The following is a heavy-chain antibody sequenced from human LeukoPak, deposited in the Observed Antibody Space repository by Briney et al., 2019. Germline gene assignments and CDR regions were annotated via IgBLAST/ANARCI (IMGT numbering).Heavy chain of an antibody. D-gene: IGHD4-17*01. CDR1: GFTFSSYG. CDR3: ARNQDYGVYNSVGAFDI. CDR2: IWYDGSNK. Sequence: GGSLRLSCAASGFTFSSYGMHWVRQAPGKGLEWVAVIWYDGSNKYYADSVKGRFTISRDNSKNTLYLQINSLRAEDTAVYYCARNQDYGVYNSVGAFDIWGQGTMVTVSS. J-gene: IGHJ3*02. V-gene: IGHV3-33*01.